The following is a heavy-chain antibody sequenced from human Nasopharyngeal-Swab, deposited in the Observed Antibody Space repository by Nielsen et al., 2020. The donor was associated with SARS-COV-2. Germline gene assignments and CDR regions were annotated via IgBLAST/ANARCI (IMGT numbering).Heavy chain of an antibody. CDR2: NSAGGTT. CDR3: AKGSPGQCSSVTCTGAIYFDY. V-gene: IGHV3-23*01. Sequence: GESLKISCAASGFSTSTYAMSWVRQAPGKGLEWVSANSAGGTTYYADSAKGRFTISRDNSKNTLYLQLTSLRDEDTAVYYCAKGSPGQCSSVTCTGAIYFDYWGQGTLVTVSS. D-gene: IGHD2-2*01. J-gene: IGHJ4*02. CDR1: GFSTSTYA.